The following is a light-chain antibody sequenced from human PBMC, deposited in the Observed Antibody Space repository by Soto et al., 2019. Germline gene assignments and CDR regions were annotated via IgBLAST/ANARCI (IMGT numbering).Light chain of an antibody. Sequence: QSVLTQPPSVSGAPGQRVTISCTGSSSNIGAGYDVHWYQQLPGTATRVLIYGNNNRPSGVPDRFSASKSGTSASLAITGLQAEDEADYYCQSYDSSLTVLFGGGTQLTVL. V-gene: IGLV1-40*01. CDR2: GNN. CDR1: SSNIGAGYD. J-gene: IGLJ7*01. CDR3: QSYDSSLTVL.